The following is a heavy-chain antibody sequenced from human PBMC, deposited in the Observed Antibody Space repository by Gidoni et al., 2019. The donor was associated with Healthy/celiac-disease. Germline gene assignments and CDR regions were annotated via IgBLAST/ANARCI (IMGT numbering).Heavy chain of an antibody. CDR3: ARGAPRGFLLDY. D-gene: IGHD3-3*01. Sequence: QVQLVESGGGVVQPGRSLRLYCAASGFTFSSYAMHWVRQAPGKGLEWVAVISYDGSNKYYADSVKGRFTISRDNSKNTLYLQMNSLRAEDTAVYYCARGAPRGFLLDYWGQGTLVTVSS. J-gene: IGHJ4*02. CDR2: ISYDGSNK. V-gene: IGHV3-30*04. CDR1: GFTFSSYA.